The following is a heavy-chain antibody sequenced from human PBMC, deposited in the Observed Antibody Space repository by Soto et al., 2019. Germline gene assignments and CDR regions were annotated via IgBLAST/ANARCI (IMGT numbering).Heavy chain of an antibody. D-gene: IGHD6-6*01. CDR3: ARAESSSSEGFDY. V-gene: IGHV4-59*01. CDR1: GGSISSNF. Sequence: PSETLSLTCSVSGGSISSNFWSWVRQPPGQGLEWIGHINSRGRTNYNPSLMSRVTISMDTSKNQFSLKLTSVTAADTAVYYCARAESSSSEGFDYWGRGTLVTVSS. CDR2: INSRGRT. J-gene: IGHJ4*02.